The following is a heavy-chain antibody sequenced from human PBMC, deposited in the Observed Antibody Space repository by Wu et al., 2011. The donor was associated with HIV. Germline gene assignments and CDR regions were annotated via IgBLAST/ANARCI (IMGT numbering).Heavy chain of an antibody. CDR2: ISAYTGSI. J-gene: IGHJ1*01. D-gene: IGHD2-2*02. CDR1: SYTFGSYA. CDR3: ARDRGYCSTNTCYKYFQH. V-gene: IGHV1-18*01. Sequence: QVQLVQSGPEVKKPGASVKVSCTASSYTFGSYAMGWVRQAPGQGLEWMGWISAYTGSIKYAQKFQDRVTMTTDTSASIAYMELRSLRFDDTAVYYCARDRGYCSTNTCYKYFQHWGQGTLVTVS.